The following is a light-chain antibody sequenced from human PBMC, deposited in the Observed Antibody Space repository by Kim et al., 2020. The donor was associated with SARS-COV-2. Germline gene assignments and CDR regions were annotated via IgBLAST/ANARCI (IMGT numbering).Light chain of an antibody. CDR1: SGSIASND. J-gene: IGLJ2*01. CDR3: QSYDSSNQGV. CDR2: EDN. V-gene: IGLV6-57*02. Sequence: KTATISCTGSSGSIASNDVQWYQQRPGGAPTTVIYEDNQRPSGVPDRFSGSIDSSSNAASLTISGLKTEDEADYYCQSYDSSNQGVFGGGTQLTVL.